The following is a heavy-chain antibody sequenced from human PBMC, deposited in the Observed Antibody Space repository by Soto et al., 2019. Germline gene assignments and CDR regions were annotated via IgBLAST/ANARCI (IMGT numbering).Heavy chain of an antibody. Sequence: GGSLRLSCAASGFTFSSYGMHWVRQAPGKGLEWVAVISYDGSNKYYADSVKGRFTISRDNSKNTLYLQMNSLRAEDTAVYYCAKVVTNFDWLPSRLLYYYYGMDVWGQGTTVTSP. CDR2: ISYDGSNK. J-gene: IGHJ6*02. CDR1: GFTFSSYG. D-gene: IGHD3-9*01. V-gene: IGHV3-30*18. CDR3: AKVVTNFDWLPSRLLYYYYGMDV.